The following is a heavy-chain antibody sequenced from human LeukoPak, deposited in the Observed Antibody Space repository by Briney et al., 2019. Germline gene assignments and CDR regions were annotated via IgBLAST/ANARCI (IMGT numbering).Heavy chain of an antibody. Sequence: GGSLRLSCAASGFTFSSYAMHWVCQAPGKGLEWVAVISYDGSNKYYADSVKGRFTISRDNSKNTLYLQMNSLRAEDTAVYYCARVGPTPGAYGGNSEYYGMDVWGQGTTVTVSS. J-gene: IGHJ6*02. CDR1: GFTFSSYA. CDR2: ISYDGSNK. D-gene: IGHD4-23*01. CDR3: ARVGPTPGAYGGNSEYYGMDV. V-gene: IGHV3-30-3*01.